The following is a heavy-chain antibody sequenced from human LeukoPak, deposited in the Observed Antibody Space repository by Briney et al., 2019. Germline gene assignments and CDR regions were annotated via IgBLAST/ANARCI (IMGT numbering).Heavy chain of an antibody. J-gene: IGHJ4*02. CDR2: IYYSGST. Sequence: PSETLSLTYTVSGGSISSYYWSWIRQPPGKGLEWIGYIYYSGSTNYNPSLKSRVTISVDTSKNQFSLKLSSVTAADTAVYYCARVCRGYYGSGSYCWDYWGQGTLVTVSS. CDR3: ARVCRGYYGSGSYCWDY. D-gene: IGHD3-10*01. V-gene: IGHV4-59*01. CDR1: GGSISSYY.